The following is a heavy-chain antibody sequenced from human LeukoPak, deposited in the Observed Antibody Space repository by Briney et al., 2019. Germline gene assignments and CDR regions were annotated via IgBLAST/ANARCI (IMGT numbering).Heavy chain of an antibody. Sequence: SETLSLTCTVSGGSISSYYWSRIRQPPGKGLEWIGYIYYSGSTNYNPSLKSRVTISVATSKNQFSLKLSSVTAADTAVYYCARGYSSSTPTAPWGQGTLVTVSS. CDR1: GGSISSYY. D-gene: IGHD6-13*01. J-gene: IGHJ5*02. CDR2: IYYSGST. V-gene: IGHV4-59*12. CDR3: ARGYSSSTPTAP.